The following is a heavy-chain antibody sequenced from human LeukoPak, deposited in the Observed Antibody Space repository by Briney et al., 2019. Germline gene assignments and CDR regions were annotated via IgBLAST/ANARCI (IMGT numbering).Heavy chain of an antibody. CDR1: GFTFSSYG. J-gene: IGHJ3*02. Sequence: GGSLRLSCAASGFTFSSYGMHWVRQAPGKGLEWVAVISYDGSNKYYADSVKGRFTISRDNSKNTLYLQMNSLRAEDTAVYYCAVVGAGRPDAFDIWGQGTMVTVSS. V-gene: IGHV3-30*03. CDR3: AVVGAGRPDAFDI. CDR2: ISYDGSNK. D-gene: IGHD1-26*01.